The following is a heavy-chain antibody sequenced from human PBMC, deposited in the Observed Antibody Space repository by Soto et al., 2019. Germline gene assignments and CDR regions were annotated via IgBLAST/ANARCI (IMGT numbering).Heavy chain of an antibody. J-gene: IGHJ4*02. V-gene: IGHV1-3*01. CDR2: INAGNGNT. Sequence: QVQLVQSGAEVKKPGASVKVSCKASGYTFTSYAMHWVRQAPGQRLEWMGWINAGNGNTKYSQKFQGRGTITRDTAASTAYMELSSRRSEDTAVYYCARLDRGFTVAATQLDYWGQGTLVTVSS. CDR1: GYTFTSYA. CDR3: ARLDRGFTVAATQLDY. D-gene: IGHD2-15*01.